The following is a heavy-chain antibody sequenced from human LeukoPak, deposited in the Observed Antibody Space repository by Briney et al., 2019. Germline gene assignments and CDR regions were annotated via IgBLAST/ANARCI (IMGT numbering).Heavy chain of an antibody. Sequence: SETLSLTCTVSGGSIRSSYYYWGWIRQPPGKGLEWIGEIHPSGGINYSPSLRSRATLSMDKSKNQFSLELSSVTAADTAVYYCAKDLGYQLLYWGQGTLVTVSS. CDR1: GGSIRSSYYY. V-gene: IGHV4-39*07. J-gene: IGHJ4*02. CDR3: AKDLGYQLLY. D-gene: IGHD2-2*01. CDR2: IHPSGGI.